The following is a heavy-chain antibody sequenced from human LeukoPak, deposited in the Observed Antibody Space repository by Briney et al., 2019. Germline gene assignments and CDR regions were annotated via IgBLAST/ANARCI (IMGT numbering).Heavy chain of an antibody. V-gene: IGHV4-59*01. CDR2: IYYSGIT. Sequence: KPSETLSLTCTVSGGSISSSYWSWIRQPPGKGLEWIGYIYYSGITNYNPSLKSRVTISLDTSKNQFSLKLNSVTAADTAVYYCARASGALDYWGQGALVTVSS. CDR1: GGSISSSY. CDR3: ARASGALDY. J-gene: IGHJ4*02.